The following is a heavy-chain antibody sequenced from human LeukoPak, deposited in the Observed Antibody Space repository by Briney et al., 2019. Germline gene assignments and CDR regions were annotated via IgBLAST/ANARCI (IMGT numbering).Heavy chain of an antibody. V-gene: IGHV3-74*01. J-gene: IGHJ6*03. D-gene: IGHD1-26*01. CDR2: INSDGSIT. Sequence: GGSLRLSCAASGFTFSSYWMHWVRQAPGKGLLCVSRINSDGSITTYADSVKGRFTISRDNAKNTLYLQMNSLRAEDTAVYYCARDPYSGTYGDTYYYYMDVWGKGTTVTISS. CDR1: GFTFSSYW. CDR3: ARDPYSGTYGDTYYYYMDV.